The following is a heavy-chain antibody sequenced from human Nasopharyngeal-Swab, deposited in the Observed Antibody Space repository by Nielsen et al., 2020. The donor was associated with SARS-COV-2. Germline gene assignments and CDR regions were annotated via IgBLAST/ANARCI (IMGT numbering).Heavy chain of an antibody. D-gene: IGHD2-2*01. J-gene: IGHJ2*01. Sequence: GESLKISCAASGFTFSSYAMSWVRQAPGKGLEWVSAISGSGGSTYYADSVKGRFTISRDNSKSTLYLQMNSLRAEDTAVYYCAKRYCSSASFYVAPYFDLWGRGTLVTVSS. CDR3: AKRYCSSASFYVAPYFDL. V-gene: IGHV3-23*01. CDR1: GFTFSSYA. CDR2: ISGSGGST.